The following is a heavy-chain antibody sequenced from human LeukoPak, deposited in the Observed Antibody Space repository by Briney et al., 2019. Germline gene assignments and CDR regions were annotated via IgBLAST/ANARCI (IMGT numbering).Heavy chain of an antibody. J-gene: IGHJ6*03. CDR1: GGSFSGYY. CDR3: ARVVGPFWCSSTSCYRRHYYMDV. CDR2: INHSGST. V-gene: IGHV4-34*01. D-gene: IGHD2-2*01. Sequence: SETLSLTCAVYGGSFSGYYWSWIRQPPGKGLEWIGEINHSGSTNYNPSLKSRVTISVDTSKNQFSLKLSSVTAADTAVYYCARVVGPFWCSSTSCYRRHYYMDVWGKGTTVTVSS.